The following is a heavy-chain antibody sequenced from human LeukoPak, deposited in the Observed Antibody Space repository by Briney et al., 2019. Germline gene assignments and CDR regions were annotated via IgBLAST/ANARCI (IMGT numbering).Heavy chain of an antibody. CDR2: FIPMFGTA. V-gene: IGHV1-69*05. Sequence: GASVKVSCKASGGSFSNYAITWVRQAPGQGLEWMGGFIPMFGTANYAQNFQDRVTITTDESASTAYMDLSRLRSDDTAVYYCARGYYDFWSAASGVVSSVAFDIWGQGTMVTVSS. CDR1: GGSFSNYA. D-gene: IGHD3-3*01. J-gene: IGHJ3*02. CDR3: ARGYYDFWSAASGVVSSVAFDI.